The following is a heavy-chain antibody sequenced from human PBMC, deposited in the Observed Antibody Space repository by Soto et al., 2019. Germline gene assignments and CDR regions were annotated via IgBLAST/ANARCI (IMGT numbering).Heavy chain of an antibody. Sequence: SVKVSCKDSGVTFTSYAISWVRQAPGQGLEWMGGIIPIFGTANYAQKFQGRVTITADESTSTAYMELSSLRSEDTAVYYCARGTPYDYVWGSPDYWGQGTLVT. J-gene: IGHJ4*02. CDR2: IIPIFGTA. CDR3: ARGTPYDYVWGSPDY. D-gene: IGHD3-16*01. V-gene: IGHV1-69*13. CDR1: GVTFTSYA.